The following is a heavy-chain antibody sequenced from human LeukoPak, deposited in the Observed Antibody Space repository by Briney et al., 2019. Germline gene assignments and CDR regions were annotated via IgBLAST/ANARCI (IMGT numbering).Heavy chain of an antibody. CDR2: MYHSGST. CDR3: ARETPTAIVVVPAALDY. CDR1: GGSISSHY. D-gene: IGHD2-2*01. J-gene: IGHJ4*02. Sequence: SETLSLTCAVSGGSISSHYWSWIRQPPGKGLEWIGYMYHSGSTNYNPSLKSRVTISVDTSKNQFSLKLSSVTAADTAVYYCARETPTAIVVVPAALDYWGQGTLVTVSS. V-gene: IGHV4-59*11.